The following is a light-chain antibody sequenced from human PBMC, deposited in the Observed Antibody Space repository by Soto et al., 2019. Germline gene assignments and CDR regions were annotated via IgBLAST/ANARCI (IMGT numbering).Light chain of an antibody. CDR1: SSDIGGYNY. Sequence: QSVLTQPASVSGSPGQSITISCTGTSSDIGGYNYVSWYQQHPGKVPKLMIFEVSNRPSGVSYRFSGSKSGNTASLTISGLQAEDEADYYCCSYTSSSPYVFGTGTKVTVL. CDR2: EVS. V-gene: IGLV2-14*01. J-gene: IGLJ1*01. CDR3: CSYTSSSPYV.